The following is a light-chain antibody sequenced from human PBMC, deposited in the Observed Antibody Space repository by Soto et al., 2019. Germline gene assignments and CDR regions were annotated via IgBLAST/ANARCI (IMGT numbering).Light chain of an antibody. V-gene: IGLV2-14*03. J-gene: IGLJ1*01. CDR3: SSYTSSSTRV. CDR2: EVS. CDR1: SRDVGAYDY. Sequence: QSALTKPAAVSGSPGQSITISCTGTSRDVGAYDYVSWYQQHPDKAPKLMIYEVSNRPSGVSNRFSGSKSVNTATLTISGLQADDEADYYCSSYTSSSTRVFGTGTKLTVL.